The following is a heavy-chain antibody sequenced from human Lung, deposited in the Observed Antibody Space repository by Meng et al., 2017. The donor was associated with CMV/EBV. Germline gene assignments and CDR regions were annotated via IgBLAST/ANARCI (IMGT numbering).Heavy chain of an antibody. J-gene: IGHJ6*02. Sequence: SXTLSLXCAVYGGSFSGYYWSWIRQPPGKGLEWIGEINHSGSTNYNPSLKSRVTISVDTSKNQSSLKLSSVTAADTAVYYCARLGYCSSTSCYPGNYYYGMDDWXQGTTVTVSS. CDR3: ARLGYCSSTSCYPGNYYYGMDD. D-gene: IGHD2-2*01. V-gene: IGHV4-34*01. CDR2: INHSGST. CDR1: GGSFSGYY.